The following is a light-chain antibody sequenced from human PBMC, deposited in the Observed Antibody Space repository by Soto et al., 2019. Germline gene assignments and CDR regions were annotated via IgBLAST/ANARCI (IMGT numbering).Light chain of an antibody. V-gene: IGKV1-39*01. Sequence: DIQMTQSPSSLSASVGDRVTITCRASQSISSYLNWYQQKPGKAPKLLIYAASSLQSGVPSRFSGSGSGTDFTLTISSLQPEDFATYYCQQSYSTPRGTFGQGTKVELK. CDR2: AAS. J-gene: IGKJ1*01. CDR3: QQSYSTPRGT. CDR1: QSISSY.